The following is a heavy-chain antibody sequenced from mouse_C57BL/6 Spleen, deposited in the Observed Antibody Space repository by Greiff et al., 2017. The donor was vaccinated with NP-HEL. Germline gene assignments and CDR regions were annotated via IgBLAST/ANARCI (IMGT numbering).Heavy chain of an antibody. J-gene: IGHJ4*01. CDR1: GFTFSSYG. Sequence: EVQGVESGGDLVKPGGSLKLSCAASGFTFSSYGMSWVRQTPDKRLEWVATISSGGSYTYYPDSVQGRFTISRDNAKNTLYLQMSSLKSEDTAMYYCAREYDYDDEGYAMDYWGQGTSVTVSS. CDR2: ISSGGSYT. CDR3: AREYDYDDEGYAMDY. V-gene: IGHV5-6*01. D-gene: IGHD2-4*01.